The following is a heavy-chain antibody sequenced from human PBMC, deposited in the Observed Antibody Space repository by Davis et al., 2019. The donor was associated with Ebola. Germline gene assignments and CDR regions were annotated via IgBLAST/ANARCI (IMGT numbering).Heavy chain of an antibody. CDR3: ASAAMVQGLDAFDI. CDR1: GFTFSSYE. CDR2: ISSSGSTI. J-gene: IGHJ3*02. Sequence: PGGSLRLSCAASGFTFSSYEMNWVRQAPGKGLEWVSYISSSGSTIYYADSVKGRFTISRDNAKNSLYLQMNSLRAEDTAVYYCASAAMVQGLDAFDIWGQGTMVTVSS. D-gene: IGHD3-10*01. V-gene: IGHV3-48*03.